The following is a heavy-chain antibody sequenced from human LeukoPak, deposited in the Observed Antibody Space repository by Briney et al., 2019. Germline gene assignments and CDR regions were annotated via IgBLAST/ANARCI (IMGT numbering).Heavy chain of an antibody. CDR1: GGSISSYY. Sequence: SSETLSLTCTVSGGSISSYYWSWIRQPPGKGLEWIGYIYYSGSTNYNPSLKSRVTISVDTSKNQFSLKPSSVTAADTAVYYCARDRRDTAMPSFDYWGQGTLVTVSS. CDR2: IYYSGST. CDR3: ARDRRDTAMPSFDY. D-gene: IGHD5-18*01. V-gene: IGHV4-59*01. J-gene: IGHJ4*02.